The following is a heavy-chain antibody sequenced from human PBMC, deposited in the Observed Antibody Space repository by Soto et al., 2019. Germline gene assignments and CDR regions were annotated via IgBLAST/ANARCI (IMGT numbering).Heavy chain of an antibody. D-gene: IGHD6-13*01. Sequence: PGGSLRLSCAASGFTFSSYGMHWVRQAPGKGLEWVAVISYDGSNKYYADSVKGRFTISRDNSKNTLYLQMNSLRAEDTALYYCAKDMEGAAVCEFDYWGQGTLVTVSS. CDR1: GFTFSSYG. V-gene: IGHV3-30*18. J-gene: IGHJ4*02. CDR2: ISYDGSNK. CDR3: AKDMEGAAVCEFDY.